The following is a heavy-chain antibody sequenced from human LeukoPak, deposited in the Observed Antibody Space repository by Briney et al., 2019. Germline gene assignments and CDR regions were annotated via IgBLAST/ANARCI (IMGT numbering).Heavy chain of an antibody. CDR3: ANADTAMVG. CDR2: IYYSGST. CDR1: GDSVSRSSYF. Sequence: PSETLSLTCTVSGDSVSRSSYFWGWIRQPPGKGPEWIGSIYYSGSTNYNPSLKSRVTISVDKSKNQFSLKLSSVTAADTAVYYCANADTAMVGWGQGTLVTVSS. J-gene: IGHJ4*02. D-gene: IGHD5-18*01. V-gene: IGHV4-39*07.